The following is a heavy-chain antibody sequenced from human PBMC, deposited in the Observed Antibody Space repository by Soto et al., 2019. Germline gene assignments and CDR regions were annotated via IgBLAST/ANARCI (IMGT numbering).Heavy chain of an antibody. CDR1: GFAFSNFG. CDR2: IWHNGKNK. J-gene: IGHJ4*02. V-gene: IGHV3-33*04. CDR3: ARDPGQDEAMDY. Sequence: QVQVVESGGGVVQPGRSLRLSCATSGFAFSNFGMHWVRQVPGKGLEWVAVIWHNGKNKDYADYAKGRFTISRDNSKNILYFEMNSLRVEDTAIYYCARDPGQDEAMDYWGQGTLVTVSS.